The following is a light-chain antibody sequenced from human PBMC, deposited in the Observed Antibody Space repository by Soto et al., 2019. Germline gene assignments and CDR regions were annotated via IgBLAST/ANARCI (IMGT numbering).Light chain of an antibody. CDR1: SGHSSYA. CDR3: QTWGTAIHDVV. J-gene: IGLJ2*01. Sequence: QSVLTQSPSASASLGASVKLTCTLSSGHSSYAIAWHQQQPEKGPRYLMKLNSDGSHSKGDGIPDRFSGSSSGAERHLTISSLQSEDEADYYCQTWGTAIHDVVFVGGTKLTVL. CDR2: LNSDGSH. V-gene: IGLV4-69*01.